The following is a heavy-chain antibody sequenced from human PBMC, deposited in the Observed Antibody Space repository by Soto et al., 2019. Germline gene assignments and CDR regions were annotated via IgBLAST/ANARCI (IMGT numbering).Heavy chain of an antibody. V-gene: IGHV1-2*02. CDR3: ARVTLKAGNWFDP. CDR1: GFTFTDYF. Sequence: ASVKVSCKASGFTFTDYFIHWVRQAPGQGFEWMGWINPNSRGTNYAQKFQGRVTMTRDASNSTAYMELRGLRSDDTAVYYCARVTLKAGNWFDPWGQGTLVTVSS. CDR2: INPNSRGT. J-gene: IGHJ5*02.